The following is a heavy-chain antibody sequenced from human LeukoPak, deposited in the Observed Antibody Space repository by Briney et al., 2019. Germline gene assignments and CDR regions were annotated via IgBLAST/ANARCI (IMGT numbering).Heavy chain of an antibody. CDR3: ARSGVLMVYAIPMDV. J-gene: IGHJ6*04. D-gene: IGHD2-8*01. CDR1: GFTSSSYA. V-gene: IGHV3-64*01. CDR2: ISSNGGST. Sequence: GGSLRLSCAASGFTSSSYAMHWVRQAPGKGLEYVSAISSNGGSTYYANSVKGRFTISRDNSKNTLYLQMGSLRAEDMAVYYCARSGVLMVYAIPMDVWGKGTTVTVSS.